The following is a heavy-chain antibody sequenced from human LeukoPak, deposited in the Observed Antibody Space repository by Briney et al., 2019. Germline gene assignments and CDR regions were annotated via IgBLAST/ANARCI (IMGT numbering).Heavy chain of an antibody. Sequence: ASVKVSCKASGYTFTSYYMHWVRQAPGQGLEWMGITNPSGGSTSYAQKFQGRVTMTTDTSTSTAYMELRSLRSDDTAVYYCARSPLYSYGLIDYWGQGTLVTVSS. D-gene: IGHD5-18*01. J-gene: IGHJ4*02. CDR2: TNPSGGST. V-gene: IGHV1-46*01. CDR3: ARSPLYSYGLIDY. CDR1: GYTFTSYY.